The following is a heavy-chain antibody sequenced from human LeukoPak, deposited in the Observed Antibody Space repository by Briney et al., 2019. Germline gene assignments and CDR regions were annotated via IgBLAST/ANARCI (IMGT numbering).Heavy chain of an antibody. CDR3: ARTTSMVRGAPPRC. CDR1: GFTFSSYA. CDR2: ISYDGSNK. D-gene: IGHD3-10*01. V-gene: IGHV3-30*04. Sequence: PGGSLRLSCAASGFTFSSYAMHWVRQAPGKGLEWVAVISYDGSNKYYADSVKGRFTISRDNSKNTLYLQMNSLRAEDTAVYYCARTTSMVRGAPPRCWGQGTLVTVSS. J-gene: IGHJ4*02.